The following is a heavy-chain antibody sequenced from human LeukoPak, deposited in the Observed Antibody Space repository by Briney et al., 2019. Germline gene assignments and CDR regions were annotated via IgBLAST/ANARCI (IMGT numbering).Heavy chain of an antibody. J-gene: IGHJ4*02. V-gene: IGHV4-34*01. CDR1: GVSFSDYC. D-gene: IGHD2-15*01. CDR3: ATWSTTRQFDY. CDR2: IYPSGGI. Sequence: SETLSLTCAVYGVSFSDYCWSWIRQPPGKGLEWIGEIYPSGGINYTPSLKSRVAISVDTSKNQYSLNLSSVTAADTAVYYCATWSTTRQFDYWGQGTLVTVSS.